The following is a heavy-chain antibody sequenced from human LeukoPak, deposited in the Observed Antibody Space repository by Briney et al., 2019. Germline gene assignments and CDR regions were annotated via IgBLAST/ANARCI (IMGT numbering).Heavy chain of an antibody. Sequence: GGSLRLSCAASGFIVNTNYMNWVRQAPGKGLEWVSVIYIGGSTYYADSVKGIFTISRDNSKNTLYLQMHSLRAEDTAVYYCARASSASDAFDIWGQGTMVTVSS. V-gene: IGHV3-66*01. D-gene: IGHD6-6*01. J-gene: IGHJ3*02. CDR3: ARASSASDAFDI. CDR1: GFIVNTNY. CDR2: IYIGGST.